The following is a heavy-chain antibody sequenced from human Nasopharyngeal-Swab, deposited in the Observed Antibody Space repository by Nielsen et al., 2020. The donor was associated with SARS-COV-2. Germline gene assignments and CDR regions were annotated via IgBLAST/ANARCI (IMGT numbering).Heavy chain of an antibody. V-gene: IGHV3-23*01. CDR2: ISGSGGST. CDR1: GFTFSSYA. D-gene: IGHD4-17*01. CDR3: ARDFDYGDGDTFDI. Sequence: GESLKISCAASGFTFSSYAMGWVRQAPGKGLEWVSTISGSGGSTYYADSVKGRFTISRDNSKNTLYLQMNSLRAEDTAVYYCARDFDYGDGDTFDIWGQGTMVTVSS. J-gene: IGHJ3*02.